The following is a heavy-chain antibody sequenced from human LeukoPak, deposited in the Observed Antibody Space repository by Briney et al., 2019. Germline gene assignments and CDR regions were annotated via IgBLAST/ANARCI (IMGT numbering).Heavy chain of an antibody. Sequence: GGSLRLSCAASGFTFSNDWMCWVRQAPGKGLEWVANINQDESKKYYADSVKGRFTISRDNAKNSLYLQMSSLTAEDTAIYYCARDHAYRADYWGQGTLVTVSS. CDR3: ARDHAYRADY. D-gene: IGHD2-2*01. CDR1: GFTFSNDW. CDR2: INQDESKK. J-gene: IGHJ4*02. V-gene: IGHV3-7*01.